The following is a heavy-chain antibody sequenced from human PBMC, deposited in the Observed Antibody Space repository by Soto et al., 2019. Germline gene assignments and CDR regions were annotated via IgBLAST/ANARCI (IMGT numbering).Heavy chain of an antibody. CDR2: IKQDGSEK. D-gene: IGHD2-15*01. CDR3: ARHLRGYCSGGSCYSAENGMDV. J-gene: IGHJ6*02. V-gene: IGHV3-7*01. Sequence: PVGSLRLSCAASGFTFSSYWMSWVRQAPGKGLEWVANIKQDGSEKYYVDSVKGRFTISRDNAKNSLYLQMNSLRAEDTAVYYCARHLRGYCSGGSCYSAENGMDVWGQGTTVTVSS. CDR1: GFTFSSYW.